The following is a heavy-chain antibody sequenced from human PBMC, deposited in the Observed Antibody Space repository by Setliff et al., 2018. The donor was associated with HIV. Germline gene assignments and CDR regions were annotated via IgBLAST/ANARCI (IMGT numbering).Heavy chain of an antibody. D-gene: IGHD3-10*01. CDR1: GGPVSGHF. V-gene: IGHV4-34*01. Sequence: PSETLSLTCSVSGGPVSGHFWTWIRQAPGKGLEWIAEITPSGRTNYSPSLKSRLSLSIESSKNQLFLKVMSVTAADSAVYYCASSDGFRDFWGQGTPVTVSS. J-gene: IGHJ4*02. CDR3: ASSDGFRDF. CDR2: ITPSGRT.